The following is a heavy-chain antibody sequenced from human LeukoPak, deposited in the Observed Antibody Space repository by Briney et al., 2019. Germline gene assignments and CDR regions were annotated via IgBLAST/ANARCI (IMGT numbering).Heavy chain of an antibody. CDR3: AKELVVISRGLDY. D-gene: IGHD3-22*01. CDR1: GFTFDDYA. J-gene: IGHJ4*02. CDR2: ISWNSGSI. V-gene: IGHV3-9*01. Sequence: GGSLRLSCAASGFTFDDYAMHWVRQAPGKGLEWVSGISWNSGSIGYADSVKGRFTISRDNAKNSLYLQMNSLRAEDTAVYYCAKELVVISRGLDYWGQGTLVTVSS.